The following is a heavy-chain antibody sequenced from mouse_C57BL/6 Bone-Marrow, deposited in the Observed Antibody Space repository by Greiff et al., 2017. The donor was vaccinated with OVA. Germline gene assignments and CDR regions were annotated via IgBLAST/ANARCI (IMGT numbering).Heavy chain of an antibody. CDR2: IDPSDSYT. Sequence: QVQLQQPGAELVRPGTSVKLSCKASGYTFTSYWMHWVKQRPGQGLEWIGVIDPSDSYTNYNQKFKGKATLTVDTSSSTAYMQLSSLTSEDSAVYYCAREVRRPTWYLEDWGTGTTVTVSS. CDR1: GYTFTSYW. V-gene: IGHV1-59*01. D-gene: IGHD2-14*01. CDR3: AREVRRPTWYLED. J-gene: IGHJ1*03.